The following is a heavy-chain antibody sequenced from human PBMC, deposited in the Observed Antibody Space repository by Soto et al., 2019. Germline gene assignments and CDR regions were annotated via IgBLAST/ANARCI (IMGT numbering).Heavy chain of an antibody. Sequence: SETLSLTCTVSGESISSGDHYWSWVRQSPGEGLEWIGFFCYSGNTYYNPSLKSRVSMSVDTSNNQFSLKLNSVTAADTAVYYCARDSGYCNSVSCYPYNMDVWGQGTTVTVSS. CDR1: GESISSGDHY. CDR2: FCYSGNT. CDR3: ARDSGYCNSVSCYPYNMDV. D-gene: IGHD2-15*01. J-gene: IGHJ6*02. V-gene: IGHV4-30-4*01.